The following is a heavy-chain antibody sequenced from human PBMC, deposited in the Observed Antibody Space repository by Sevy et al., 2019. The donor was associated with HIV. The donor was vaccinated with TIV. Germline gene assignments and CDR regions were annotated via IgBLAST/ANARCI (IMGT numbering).Heavy chain of an antibody. CDR3: ARGDFWSGYYVRVYYYYGMDV. CDR1: GYTFTSYD. J-gene: IGHJ6*02. D-gene: IGHD3-3*01. CDR2: MNPNSGNT. Sequence: ASVKVSCKASGYTFTSYDINWVRQATGQGLEWMGWMNPNSGNTGYAQKFQGRVTMTRNTSISTAYMEVSSLRSEDTAVYYCARGDFWSGYYVRVYYYYGMDVWGQGTTVTVSS. V-gene: IGHV1-8*01.